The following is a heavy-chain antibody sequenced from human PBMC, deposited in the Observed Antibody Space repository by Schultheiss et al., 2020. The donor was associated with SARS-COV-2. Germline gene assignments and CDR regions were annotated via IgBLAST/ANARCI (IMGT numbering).Heavy chain of an antibody. V-gene: IGHV1-69*10. Sequence: SVKVSCKASGGTFSSYAISWVRQAPGQGLEWMGGIIPILGIANYAQKFQGRVTITADESTSTAYMELSSLRSDDTAVYYCAALGSYYDFWSGYRSIDYWGQGTLVTVSS. CDR2: IIPILGIA. CDR1: GGTFSSYA. J-gene: IGHJ4*02. CDR3: AALGSYYDFWSGYRSIDY. D-gene: IGHD3-3*01.